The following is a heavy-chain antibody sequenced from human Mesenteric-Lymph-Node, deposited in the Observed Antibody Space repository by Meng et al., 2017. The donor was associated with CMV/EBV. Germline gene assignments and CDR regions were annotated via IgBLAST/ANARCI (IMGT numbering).Heavy chain of an antibody. D-gene: IGHD3-3*01. Sequence: GGSLRLSCAASGFTFSTYAMHWVRQAPGKGLEWVAVISYDGNNKYFADSVKGRFTISRDNSKTTLYLQMNSLRAEDTAVYYCSRVWSGYYKLGMDVWGQGTTVTVSS. CDR3: SRVWSGYYKLGMDV. CDR1: GFTFSTYA. J-gene: IGHJ6*02. V-gene: IGHV3-30-3*01. CDR2: ISYDGNNK.